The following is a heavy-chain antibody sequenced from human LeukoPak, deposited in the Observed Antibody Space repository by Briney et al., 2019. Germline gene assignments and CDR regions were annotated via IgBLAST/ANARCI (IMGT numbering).Heavy chain of an antibody. CDR2: IYYSGST. CDR1: GGSVSSGSYY. CDR3: ARETNGRYFDY. V-gene: IGHV4-61*01. D-gene: IGHD4-17*01. Sequence: SETLSLTCTVSGGSVSSGSYYWSWIRQPPGKGLEWIGYIYYSGSTNYNPSLKSRVTISVDTSKNQFSLKLSSVTAADTAVYYCARETNGRYFDYWGQGTLVTVSS. J-gene: IGHJ4*02.